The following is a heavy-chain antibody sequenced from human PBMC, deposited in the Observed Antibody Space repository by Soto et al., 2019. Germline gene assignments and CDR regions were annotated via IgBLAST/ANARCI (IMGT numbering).Heavy chain of an antibody. V-gene: IGHV3-33*01. CDR3: ARDIPQWLRYYYYGMDV. CDR1: GFTFSSYG. Sequence: GGSLRLSCAASGFTFSSYGMHWVRQAPGKGLEWVAVIWYDGSNKYYADSVKGRFTISRDNSKNTLYLQMNSLRAEDTAVYYCARDIPQWLRYYYYGMDVWGQGTTVTVSS. J-gene: IGHJ6*02. D-gene: IGHD6-19*01. CDR2: IWYDGSNK.